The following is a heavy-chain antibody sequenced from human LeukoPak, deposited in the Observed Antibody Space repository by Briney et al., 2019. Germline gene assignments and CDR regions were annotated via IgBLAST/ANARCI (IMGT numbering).Heavy chain of an antibody. D-gene: IGHD1-1*01. J-gene: IGHJ6*03. CDR1: GFTFRRYS. V-gene: IGHV3-48*01. Sequence: SGGSLRLSCAASGFTFRRYSVSWVRPGPGKGLGWVSYINGGSSTIFYADSVKGRFTISRDNAKNSLYLQMNSLRAEDTAVYYCASENQNDYYYYYYYMDVWGKGTTVTVSS. CDR3: ASENQNDYYYYYYYMDV. CDR2: INGGSSTI.